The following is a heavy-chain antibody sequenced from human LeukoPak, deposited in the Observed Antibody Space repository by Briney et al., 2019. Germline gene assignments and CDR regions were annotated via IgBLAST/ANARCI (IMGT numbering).Heavy chain of an antibody. CDR3: ARGYILPWFDP. CDR2: IYYSGST. D-gene: IGHD5-24*01. J-gene: IGHJ5*02. V-gene: IGHV4-39*01. Sequence: SETLSLTCTVSGGSISSSSYYWGWIRQPPGKGLEWIGSIYYSGSTYSNPSLKSRVTISVDTSKNQFSLKLSSVTAADTAVYYCARGYILPWFDPWGQGTLVTVSS. CDR1: GGSISSSSYY.